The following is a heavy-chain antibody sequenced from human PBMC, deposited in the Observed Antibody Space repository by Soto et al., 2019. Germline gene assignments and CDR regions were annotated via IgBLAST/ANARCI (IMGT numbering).Heavy chain of an antibody. CDR3: ARDKDRLQLGGNYYYILDV. Sequence: SVKASCKASGGTFSSYTISCVRQAPGQGLEWMGRIIPILGIANYAQKFQGRVTITADESTSTVYMELSGLRSDDTAVYYCARDKDRLQLGGNYYYILDVWGQGTTVTVSS. J-gene: IGHJ6*02. V-gene: IGHV1-69*04. CDR1: GGTFSSYT. D-gene: IGHD5-12*01. CDR2: IIPILGIA.